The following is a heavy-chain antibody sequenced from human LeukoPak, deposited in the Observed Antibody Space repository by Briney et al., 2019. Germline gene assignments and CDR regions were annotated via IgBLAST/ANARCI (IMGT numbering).Heavy chain of an antibody. D-gene: IGHD4-23*01. V-gene: IGHV1-69*13. Sequence: ASVKVSCKASGGTFSSYAISWVRQAPGQGLEWMGGITPIFGTANYAQKFQGRVTITAVESMSTAYMELSSLRSEDTAVYYCARGWLAETTVVTPYNYWGQGTLVTVSS. CDR3: ARGWLAETTVVTPYNY. J-gene: IGHJ4*02. CDR2: ITPIFGTA. CDR1: GGTFSSYA.